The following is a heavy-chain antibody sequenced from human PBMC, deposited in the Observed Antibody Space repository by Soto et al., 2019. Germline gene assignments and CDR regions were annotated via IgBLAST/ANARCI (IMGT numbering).Heavy chain of an antibody. Sequence: EVQLVESGGGLVPPWGSLRLSFAAAGFPFCSNWMSWVRQAPGKGLGWVATIKEDGRVKYYVDFVKGRFTISRDNAKTSLFLQMISLRAEDTAVYYCARGGFWGQGTLVTVSS. J-gene: IGHJ4*02. CDR1: GFPFCSNW. CDR2: IKEDGRVK. V-gene: IGHV3-7*04. CDR3: ARGGF.